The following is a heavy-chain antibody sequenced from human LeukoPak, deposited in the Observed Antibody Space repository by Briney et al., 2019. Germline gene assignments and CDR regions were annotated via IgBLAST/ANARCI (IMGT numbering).Heavy chain of an antibody. CDR3: AKERIEMPTNRFYYFDY. CDR2: INPNSGGT. V-gene: IGHV1-2*02. CDR1: GYIFTGYY. Sequence: GASVKVSCKASGYIFTGYYMHWMRQAPGQGLEWMGWINPNSGGTNYAQKFQGRVTMTRDTFISTVYMDLSRLRSDDTAVYYCAKERIEMPTNRFYYFDYWGQGTLVTVSS. D-gene: IGHD5-24*01. J-gene: IGHJ4*02.